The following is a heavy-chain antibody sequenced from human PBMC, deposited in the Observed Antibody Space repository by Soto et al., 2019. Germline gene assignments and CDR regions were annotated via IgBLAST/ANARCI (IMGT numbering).Heavy chain of an antibody. J-gene: IGHJ6*02. Sequence: QAQLVESGGGVVQPGRSLRLSCAASGFTFSSYGMHWVRQAPGKGLEWVAVISYDGSNKYYADSVKGRFTISRDNSKNTLYLQMNSLRAEDTAVYYCAKDVNYEVVGGMDVWGQGTTVTVSS. V-gene: IGHV3-30*18. D-gene: IGHD2-15*01. CDR3: AKDVNYEVVGGMDV. CDR2: ISYDGSNK. CDR1: GFTFSSYG.